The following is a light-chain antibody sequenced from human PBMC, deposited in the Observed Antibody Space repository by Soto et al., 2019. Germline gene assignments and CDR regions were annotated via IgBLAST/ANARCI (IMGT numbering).Light chain of an antibody. V-gene: IGKV3-20*01. CDR1: QSVSRTY. CDR3: QQYGTSPT. CDR2: GAS. Sequence: EIVMTQSPATLSLSPGERATLSCRASQSVSRTYVAWYQQKSGQAPRLLIYGASSRATGIPDRFSGTGSGTDFTLTISRLEPEDFALYYCQQYGTSPTFGQGTRLEIK. J-gene: IGKJ5*01.